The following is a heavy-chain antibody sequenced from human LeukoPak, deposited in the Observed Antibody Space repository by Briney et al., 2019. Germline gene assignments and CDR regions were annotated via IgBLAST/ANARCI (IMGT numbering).Heavy chain of an antibody. CDR1: GFTFSSYW. Sequence: PGGSLRLFCAASGFTFSSYWMSWVRQAPGEGLEWVANIKRGGSEKYYVDSVKGRFTISRDNAKNSLYLQMNSLRAEDTAVYDCARDLPAAYCGGDCYGYWGQGTLVTVSS. D-gene: IGHD2-21*01. V-gene: IGHV3-7*01. CDR3: ARDLPAAYCGGDCYGY. CDR2: IKRGGSEK. J-gene: IGHJ4*02.